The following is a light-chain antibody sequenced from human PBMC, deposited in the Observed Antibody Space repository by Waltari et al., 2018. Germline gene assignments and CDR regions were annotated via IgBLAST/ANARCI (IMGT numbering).Light chain of an antibody. CDR2: AAS. Sequence: DIQMTQSPSSVSASIGDRVTISCRASQDVSTWVAWYQQKPGKAPNLLISAASSLQSGVPSRFSGSGSGTDFTLTISRLQPEDFTIYFCQQTDSFPLTFGGGTKVELK. V-gene: IGKV1-12*01. CDR1: QDVSTW. J-gene: IGKJ4*01. CDR3: QQTDSFPLT.